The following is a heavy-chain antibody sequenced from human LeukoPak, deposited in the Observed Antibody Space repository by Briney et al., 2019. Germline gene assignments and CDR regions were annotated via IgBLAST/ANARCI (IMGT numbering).Heavy chain of an antibody. CDR2: IIPIFGTA. V-gene: IGHV1-69*13. Sequence: ASDKVSCKASGGPFSSYAISWVRQAPGQGLEWMGGIIPIFGTANYAQKFQGRVTITADESTSTAYMELSSLRSEDTAVYYCARAGTTRYYFDYWGQGTLVTVSS. J-gene: IGHJ4*02. D-gene: IGHD1-1*01. CDR3: ARAGTTRYYFDY. CDR1: GGPFSSYA.